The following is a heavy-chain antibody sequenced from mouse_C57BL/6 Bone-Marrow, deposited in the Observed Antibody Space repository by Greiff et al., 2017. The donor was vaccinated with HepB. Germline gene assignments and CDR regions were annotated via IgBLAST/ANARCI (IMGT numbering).Heavy chain of an antibody. D-gene: IGHD5-1-1*01. J-gene: IGHJ4*01. CDR3: ARAIPFLYSMDY. V-gene: IGHV5-4*03. CDR2: ISDGGSYT. Sequence: EVKLMESGGGLVKPGGSLKLSCAASGFTFSSYAMSWVRQTPEKRLEWVATISDGGSYTYYPDNVKGRFTISRDNAKNNLYLQMSHLKSEDTAMYYCARAIPFLYSMDYWGQGTSVTVSS. CDR1: GFTFSSYA.